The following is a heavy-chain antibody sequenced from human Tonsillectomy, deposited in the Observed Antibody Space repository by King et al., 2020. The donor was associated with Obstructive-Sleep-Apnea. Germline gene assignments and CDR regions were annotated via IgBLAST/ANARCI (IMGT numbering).Heavy chain of an antibody. CDR2: ISSSSSLL. J-gene: IGHJ4*02. D-gene: IGHD5-12*01. V-gene: IGHV3-21*01. Sequence: VQLVESGGGLVKPGGSLRLPCASSGFTFSIYSMNWGLHAPGKGLELVASISSSSSLLYHAASVKGLFTISRDNAKKSLYLQMNSLRAEDTAVYYCARDTSGYSGEGYYFDYWGQGTLVTVSS. CDR1: GFTFSIYS. CDR3: ARDTSGYSGEGYYFDY.